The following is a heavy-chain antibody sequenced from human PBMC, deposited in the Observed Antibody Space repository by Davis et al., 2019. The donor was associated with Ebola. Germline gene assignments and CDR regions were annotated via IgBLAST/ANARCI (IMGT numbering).Heavy chain of an antibody. Sequence: GESLKISCAASGFNFRSYGMHWVRQAPDKGLEWVAVIWYDGSRKYYGDSVKGRFTISRDNSKNTLYLQMNSLRAEDTAVYYCARGYSLNYWGQGTLVTVSS. J-gene: IGHJ4*02. CDR1: GFNFRSYG. CDR2: IWYDGSRK. CDR3: ARGYSLNY. V-gene: IGHV3-33*01. D-gene: IGHD6-13*01.